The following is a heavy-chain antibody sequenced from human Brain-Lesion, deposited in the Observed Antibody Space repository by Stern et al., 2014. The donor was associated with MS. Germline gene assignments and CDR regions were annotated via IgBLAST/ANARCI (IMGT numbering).Heavy chain of an antibody. CDR2: SDHSGST. J-gene: IGHJ4*02. V-gene: IGHV4-4*02. CDR1: GGSISSSNW. D-gene: IGHD6-13*01. CDR3: ARFPASRPHVFDS. Sequence: VQLVESGPGLVKPSGTLSLTCAVSGGSISSSNWGSWVRQSPGKGLEWIGESDHSGSTIYNPSLKSRVTVSVDKSKNRFSLTLRSVTAADTAVYFCARFPASRPHVFDSWGQGTLVTVSS.